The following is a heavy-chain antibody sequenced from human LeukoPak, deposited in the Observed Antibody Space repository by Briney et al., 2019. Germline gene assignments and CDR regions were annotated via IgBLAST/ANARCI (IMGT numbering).Heavy chain of an antibody. CDR1: GGFVSSSSYY. V-gene: IGHV4-39*01. Sequence: SETLSLTCTVSGGFVSSSSYYWGWIRQPPGKGLEWIGSIYYSGTTYYIPSLKSRITVSVDTSKNQFSLKLNSVTAADTAVYYCARHGGAAAAVDYWGQGTLVTVSS. CDR3: ARHGGAAAAVDY. J-gene: IGHJ4*02. CDR2: IYYSGTT. D-gene: IGHD6-13*01.